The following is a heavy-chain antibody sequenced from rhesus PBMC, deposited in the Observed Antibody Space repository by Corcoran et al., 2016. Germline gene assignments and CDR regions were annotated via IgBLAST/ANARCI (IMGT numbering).Heavy chain of an antibody. CDR1: VGSIRSNP. V-gene: IGHV4-173*01. CDR2: IFGGGETT. CDR3: ARGCSGSGCPLVHIDF. D-gene: IGHD2-21*01. J-gene: IGHJ4*01. Sequence: QLQLQASGPGLLTPSETLSLPCAVSVGSIRSNPCVCLRPSPGKGLEWIGRIFGGGETTDYNPSLKSRVTISTDTSKNQFSLKLRFVTAADTAVYYCARGCSGSGCPLVHIDFWGQGVLVTVSS.